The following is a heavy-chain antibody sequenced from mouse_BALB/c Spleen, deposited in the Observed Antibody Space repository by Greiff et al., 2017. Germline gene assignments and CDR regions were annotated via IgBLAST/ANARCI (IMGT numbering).Heavy chain of an antibody. CDR1: GYSFTGYY. V-gene: IGHV1S34*01. CDR3: ARGGPGYYGYEEVSFAY. J-gene: IGHJ3*01. Sequence: LVKTGASVTISCKASGYSFTGYYTHWGKQSHGKSLVWIVYISCYNGATSYNQKFKGKATFTVDTSSSTAYMQFNSLTSEDSAVYYCARGGPGYYGYEEVSFAYWGQGTLVTVSA. CDR2: ISCYNGAT. D-gene: IGHD1-2*01.